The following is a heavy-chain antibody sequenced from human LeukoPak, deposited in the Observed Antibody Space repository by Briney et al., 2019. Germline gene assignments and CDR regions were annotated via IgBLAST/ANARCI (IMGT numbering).Heavy chain of an antibody. Sequence: PGGSLRLSCAASGFPVSSNYMRWVRQAPGKGLEWVSIIYSGGSTYYADSVKGRFTISRDNSKNTLYLQLNSLRAEDTAVYYCARLHSLIRAQSDDCWGQGTLVTVSS. CDR1: GFPVSSNY. CDR2: IYSGGST. V-gene: IGHV3-53*01. D-gene: IGHD3-22*01. CDR3: ARLHSLIRAQSDDC. J-gene: IGHJ4*02.